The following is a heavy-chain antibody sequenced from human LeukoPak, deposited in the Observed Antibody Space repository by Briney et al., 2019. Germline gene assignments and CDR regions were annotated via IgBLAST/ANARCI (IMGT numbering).Heavy chain of an antibody. D-gene: IGHD3-10*01. J-gene: IGHJ3*02. V-gene: IGHV4-59*01. Sequence: PSETLSLTCTVSGGSISSYYWSWIRQPPGKGPEWIGYIYYSGSTNYNPSLKSRVTISVDTSKNQFSLKLSSVTAADTAVYYCARGKNYYGSGSYSAFDIWGQGTMVTVSS. CDR2: IYYSGST. CDR3: ARGKNYYGSGSYSAFDI. CDR1: GGSISSYY.